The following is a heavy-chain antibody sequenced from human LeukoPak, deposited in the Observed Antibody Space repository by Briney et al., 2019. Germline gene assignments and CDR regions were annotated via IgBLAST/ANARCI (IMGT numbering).Heavy chain of an antibody. CDR2: INHSGST. J-gene: IGHJ5*02. Sequence: SKTLSLTCAVYGGSFSGYYWSWIRQPPGKGLEWIGEINHSGSTNYNPSLKSRVTISVDTSKNQFSLKLSSVTAADTAVYYCARGGVVVVPAAIVSWFDPWGQGTLVTVSS. CDR3: ARGGVVVVPAAIVSWFDP. CDR1: GGSFSGYY. D-gene: IGHD2-2*02. V-gene: IGHV4-34*01.